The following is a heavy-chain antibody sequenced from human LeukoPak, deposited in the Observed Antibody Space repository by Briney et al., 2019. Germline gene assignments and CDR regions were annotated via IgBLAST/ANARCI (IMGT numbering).Heavy chain of an antibody. D-gene: IGHD3-22*01. CDR1: GFTFTIYA. CDR3: ARRPRDTSGYYLGAFHD. V-gene: IGHV3-23*01. CDR2: IGASGADT. Sequence: GGSLRLSCAASGFTFTIYAMTWVRQAPGKGLEWVSVIGASGADTYYSDSVTGRFTVSRDNSQNTLFLHMSSLRAEDTAVYFCARRPRDTSGYYLGAFHDWGQGTTVTVSS. J-gene: IGHJ3*01.